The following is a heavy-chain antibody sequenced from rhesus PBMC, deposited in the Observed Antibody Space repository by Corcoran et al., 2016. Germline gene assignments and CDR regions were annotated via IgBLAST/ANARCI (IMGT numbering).Heavy chain of an antibody. V-gene: IGHV4-173*01. CDR1: VGSIRRHY. CDR3: AREEYNWNYGAFDC. D-gene: IGHD1-26*01. J-gene: IGHJ3*01. CDR2: LSGSGGST. Sequence: QLQLQESGPGLVTPSATLSLPCPVSVGSIRRHYWSWIRQPPGTGLEWLGRLSGSGGSTDYNPSLKSRVTMSTDTSKNQFSLKLSSVTAADTAVYYCAREEYNWNYGAFDCWGQGLRVTVSS.